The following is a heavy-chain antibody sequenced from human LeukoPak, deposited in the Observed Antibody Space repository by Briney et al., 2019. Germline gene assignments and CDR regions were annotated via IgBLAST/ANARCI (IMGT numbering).Heavy chain of an antibody. CDR2: ISRSGRAT. CDR1: GFKFDDYE. J-gene: IGHJ3*02. Sequence: GGSLRLFCAASGFKFDDYEMSWVRQVPGKGLEYVSGISRSGRATGYGDSVKGRFTISRDNAKNSLYLQMNSLRAEDTAVYYCAFLGYCSGGSCREDAFDIWGQGTMVTVSS. CDR3: AFLGYCSGGSCREDAFDI. V-gene: IGHV3-20*04. D-gene: IGHD2-15*01.